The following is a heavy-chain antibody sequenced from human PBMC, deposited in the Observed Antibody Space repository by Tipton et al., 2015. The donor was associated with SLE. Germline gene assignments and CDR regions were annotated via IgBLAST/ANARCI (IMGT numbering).Heavy chain of an antibody. Sequence: QLVQSGAEVKKPGASVKVSCQASGYTFTEHYIQWVRQAPGQGLEWMGIINPSGGSTSYAQKFQGRVTMTRDTSTSTVYMELSSLRSEDTAVYYCASGGFGELLPFDYWGQGTLVTVSS. CDR1: GYTFTEHY. CDR2: INPSGGST. V-gene: IGHV1-46*01. J-gene: IGHJ4*02. D-gene: IGHD3-10*01. CDR3: ASGGFGELLPFDY.